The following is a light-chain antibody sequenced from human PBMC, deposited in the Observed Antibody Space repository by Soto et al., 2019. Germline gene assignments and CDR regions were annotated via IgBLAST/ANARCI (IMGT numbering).Light chain of an antibody. Sequence: ENVLTQSPGTLSLSPGERATLSCRASQIVSSYLTWYQQRPGQAPRLLIYGASKRATGIPDRFSGSGSGTDFTLTISTLEPEDFALYYCQQYGTSPITFGQGTRLEIK. J-gene: IGKJ5*01. CDR2: GAS. V-gene: IGKV3-20*01. CDR1: QIVSSY. CDR3: QQYGTSPIT.